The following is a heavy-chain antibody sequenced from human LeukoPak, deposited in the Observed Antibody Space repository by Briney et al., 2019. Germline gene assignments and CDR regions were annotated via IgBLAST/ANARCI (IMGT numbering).Heavy chain of an antibody. CDR1: GGSISSYY. Sequence: SETLSLTCTVSGGSISSYYWSWIRQPPGKGLEWIGYIHYSGSTNYNPSLKSRVTISVETSKNQFSLKLSSVTAADTAVYYCARGGYYGSGNDFRFDPWGQGTLVTVSS. J-gene: IGHJ5*02. V-gene: IGHV4-59*01. D-gene: IGHD3-10*01. CDR3: ARGGYYGSGNDFRFDP. CDR2: IHYSGST.